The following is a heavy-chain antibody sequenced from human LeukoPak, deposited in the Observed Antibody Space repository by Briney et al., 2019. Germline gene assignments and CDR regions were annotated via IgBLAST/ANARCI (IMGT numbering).Heavy chain of an antibody. V-gene: IGHV3-21*01. CDR1: GFTFSSYR. CDR2: ISSSSSYI. CDR3: ARAPAYYYDSSGYYGY. J-gene: IGHJ4*02. D-gene: IGHD3-22*01. Sequence: GGSLRLSCAASGFTFSSYRMNWVRQAPGKGLEWVSAISSSSSYIYYADSVKGRFHIYSDNAKNSLYLQMNSLRAEDTAVYYCARAPAYYYDSSGYYGYWGQGTLVTVSS.